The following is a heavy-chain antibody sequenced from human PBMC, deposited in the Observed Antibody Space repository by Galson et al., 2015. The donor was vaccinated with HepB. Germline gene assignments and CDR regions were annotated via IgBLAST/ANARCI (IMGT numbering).Heavy chain of an antibody. V-gene: IGHV4-39*01. Sequence: LSLTCTVSGGSIGSSSYYWGWIRQPPGKGLEWIGSIFYSGSTYYNPSLKSRVTISVDTSKNQFSLKLSSVTAADTAVYYCARHIYRGGWFDPWGQGTLVTVSS. CDR3: ARHIYRGGWFDP. J-gene: IGHJ5*02. CDR2: IFYSGST. CDR1: GGSIGSSSYY. D-gene: IGHD1-14*01.